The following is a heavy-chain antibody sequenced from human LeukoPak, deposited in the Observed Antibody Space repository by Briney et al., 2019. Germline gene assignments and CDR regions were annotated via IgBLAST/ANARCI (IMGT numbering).Heavy chain of an antibody. CDR1: GFTFSSYA. D-gene: IGHD6-19*01. J-gene: IGHJ4*02. V-gene: IGHV3-23*01. Sequence: PGGSLRLSCAASGFTFSSYAMSWVRQAPGKGLEWVSSNADSVKGRFTISRDNSKNTLYLQMNSLRAEDTAIYYCAKMPVSYSSGWSTFDYWGQGTLVTVSS. CDR3: AKMPVSYSSGWSTFDY.